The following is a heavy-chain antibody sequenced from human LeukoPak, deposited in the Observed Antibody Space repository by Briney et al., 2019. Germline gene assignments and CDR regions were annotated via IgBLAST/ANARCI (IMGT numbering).Heavy chain of an antibody. CDR1: GFTFSSYA. J-gene: IGHJ2*01. D-gene: IGHD3-3*01. CDR2: ISSSGGST. V-gene: IGHV3-23*01. CDR3: AKDPFWDFWSGSPTGYFDL. Sequence: GGSLILSCAASGFTFSSYAMSWVRQAPGKGLEWVSAISSSGGSTYYADSVKGRFTTSRDNSKNTLYLQMNSLRAEDTAVYYCAKDPFWDFWSGSPTGYFDLWGRGTLVTVSS.